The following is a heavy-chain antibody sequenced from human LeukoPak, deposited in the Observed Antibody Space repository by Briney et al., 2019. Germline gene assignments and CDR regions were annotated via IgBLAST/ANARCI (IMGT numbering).Heavy chain of an antibody. D-gene: IGHD4-17*01. Sequence: GGSLRLSCAASGFTFSSYAMSWVRQAPGKGLEWVSAISGSGGSTYYADSVKGRFTISRDNAKNTLYLQMNSLRAEDTAVYYCARETVTVTTFRGPFDYWGQGTLVTVSS. CDR1: GFTFSSYA. CDR2: ISGSGGST. J-gene: IGHJ4*02. CDR3: ARETVTVTTFRGPFDY. V-gene: IGHV3-23*01.